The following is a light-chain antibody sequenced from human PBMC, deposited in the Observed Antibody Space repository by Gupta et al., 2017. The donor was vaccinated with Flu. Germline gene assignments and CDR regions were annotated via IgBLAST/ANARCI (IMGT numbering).Light chain of an antibody. V-gene: IGKV3-11*01. Sequence: EIVLTQSPATLSLSPGERATLSCRASQSVRSQLAWYQQRPGQAPRLLIYDASNRATGIPARFSGNGYGTDFTLTISSREPEDFAVYYCQQRSSWPSITFGGGTKVEIK. CDR2: DAS. J-gene: IGKJ4*01. CDR3: QQRSSWPSIT. CDR1: QSVRSQ.